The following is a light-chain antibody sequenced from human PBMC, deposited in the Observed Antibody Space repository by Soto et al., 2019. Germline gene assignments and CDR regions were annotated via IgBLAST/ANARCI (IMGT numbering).Light chain of an antibody. CDR2: AAS. CDR3: LLDLRYFWA. J-gene: IGKJ1*01. Sequence: AIQLTQSPSSLYASVGDRVTITCRASQAIRTALGWYQQKPGKVPKLLIYAASILQSGVPSRFSGSGTGTDFTLTISSLQHEDFEPNYCLLDLRYFWALRQGTKV. CDR1: QAIRTA. V-gene: IGKV1-6*01.